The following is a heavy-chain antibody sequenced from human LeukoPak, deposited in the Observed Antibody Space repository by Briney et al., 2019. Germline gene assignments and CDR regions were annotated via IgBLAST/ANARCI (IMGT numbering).Heavy chain of an antibody. CDR3: AAATYYYDSSGYARLVSFDY. V-gene: IGHV4-39*07. CDR2: IYYSGST. Sequence: SETLSLTCTVSGGSISSSSYYWGWIRQPPGKGLEWIGSIYYSGSTYYNPSLKSRVTISVDKSKNQFSLKLSSVTAADTAVYYCAAATYYYDSSGYARLVSFDYWGQGTLVTVSS. J-gene: IGHJ4*02. D-gene: IGHD3-22*01. CDR1: GGSISSSSYY.